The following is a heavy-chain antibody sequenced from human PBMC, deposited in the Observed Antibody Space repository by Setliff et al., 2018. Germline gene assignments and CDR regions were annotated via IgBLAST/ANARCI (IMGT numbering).Heavy chain of an antibody. J-gene: IGHJ4*02. CDR3: ARGGNLIYYFDY. CDR1: GFTFSSYA. V-gene: IGHV3-23*01. CDR2: ISGSGGST. Sequence: GGSLRLSCAASGFTFSSYAMSWVRQAPGKGLEWVSAISGSGGSTYYADSVKGRFTISRDNSKNTLYLQMNSLRAEDTAVYYCARGGNLIYYFDYWGQGTLVTVS. D-gene: IGHD2-15*01.